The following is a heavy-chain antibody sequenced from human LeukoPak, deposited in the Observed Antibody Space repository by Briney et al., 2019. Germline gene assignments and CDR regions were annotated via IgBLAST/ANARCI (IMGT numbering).Heavy chain of an antibody. CDR1: GGSISSYY. D-gene: IGHD1-1*01. CDR2: IYYSGSI. J-gene: IGHJ4*02. CDR3: ARHLSGYGTFDY. V-gene: IGHV4-59*08. Sequence: SETLSLTCSVSGGSISSYYWSWIRQPPGKGLEWIGYIYYSGSINYNPSHKSRVTISLDASKNQFSLKLSSVTAADTAFYYCARHLSGYGTFDYWGQGTLVTVSS.